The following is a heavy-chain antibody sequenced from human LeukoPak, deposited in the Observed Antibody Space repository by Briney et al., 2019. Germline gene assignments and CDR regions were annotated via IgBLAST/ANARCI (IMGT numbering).Heavy chain of an antibody. Sequence: ASVTVSCKASGYTFTGYYMHWVRQAPGQGLEWMGWINPNSGGTNYAQKFQGRVTMTRDTSISTAYMELSRLRSDDTAVYYCARGLRDYYDSSGYSPDYWGQGTLVTVSS. J-gene: IGHJ4*02. CDR3: ARGLRDYYDSSGYSPDY. V-gene: IGHV1-2*02. CDR1: GYTFTGYY. D-gene: IGHD3-22*01. CDR2: INPNSGGT.